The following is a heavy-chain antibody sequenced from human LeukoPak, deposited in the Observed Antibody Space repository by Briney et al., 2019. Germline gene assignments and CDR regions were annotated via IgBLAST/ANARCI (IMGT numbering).Heavy chain of an antibody. CDR3: ARVALSGYCSGGSCYVDWFDP. J-gene: IGHJ5*02. V-gene: IGHV6-1*01. CDR2: TYYRSKWYN. CDR1: GDSVSSNSAA. Sequence: SQTLSLTCAISGDSVSSNSAAWNWIRQSPSRGLEWLGRTYYRSKWYNDYAESVKSRITINPDTSKNQFSLQLNSVTPEDTAVYYCARVALSGYCSGGSCYVDWFDPWGQGTLVTVSS. D-gene: IGHD2-15*01.